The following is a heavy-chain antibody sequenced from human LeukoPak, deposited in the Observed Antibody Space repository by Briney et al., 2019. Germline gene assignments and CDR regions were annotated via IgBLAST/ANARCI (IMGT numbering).Heavy chain of an antibody. V-gene: IGHV4-39*01. D-gene: IGHD3-22*01. CDR2: IYYSGST. Sequence: SETLSLTCTVSGGSISSSSYYWGWIRQPPGKGLEWIGSIYYSGSTYYNPSLRSRVTISVDTSKNQFSLKLSSVTAADTAVYYCARGFPGNSSGYELAYYFDYWGQGTLVTVSS. J-gene: IGHJ4*02. CDR3: ARGFPGNSSGYELAYYFDY. CDR1: GGSISSSSYY.